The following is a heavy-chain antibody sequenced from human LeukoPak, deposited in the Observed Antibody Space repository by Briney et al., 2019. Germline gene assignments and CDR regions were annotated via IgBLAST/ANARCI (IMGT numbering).Heavy chain of an antibody. J-gene: IGHJ4*02. D-gene: IGHD3-22*01. CDR3: ATANYYDSSLDY. V-gene: IGHV4-59*01. CDR1: GVSISSYY. Sequence: SETLSLTCTVSGVSISSYYWSWIRQPPGKGLEWIGYIYDSGSTNYNPSLKSRVTISVDTSKNQFSLKLSSVTAADTAVYYCATANYYDSSLDYWGQGTLVTVSS. CDR2: IYDSGST.